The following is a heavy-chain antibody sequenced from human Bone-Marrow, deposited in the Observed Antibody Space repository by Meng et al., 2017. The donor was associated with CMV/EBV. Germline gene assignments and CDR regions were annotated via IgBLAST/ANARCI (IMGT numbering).Heavy chain of an antibody. CDR3: ARDAVIVAIHYYYYGMDV. CDR2: FIPMFGTA. V-gene: IGHV1-69*05. J-gene: IGHJ6*02. D-gene: IGHD5-12*01. Sequence: SVKVSCKASGDTFINYAISWVRQAPGQGLEWMGGFIPMFGTAKYAQKFQGRLTITTDESSSTAYMEVSNLRSEDTAVYYCARDAVIVAIHYYYYGMDVWGQGTTVTVSS. CDR1: GDTFINYA.